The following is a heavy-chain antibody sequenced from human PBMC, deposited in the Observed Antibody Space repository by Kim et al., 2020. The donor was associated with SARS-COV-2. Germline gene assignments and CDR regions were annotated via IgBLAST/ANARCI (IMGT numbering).Heavy chain of an antibody. V-gene: IGHV4-34*01. J-gene: IGHJ5*02. CDR1: GGSFSGYY. D-gene: IGHD2-15*01. Sequence: SETLSLTCAVYGGSFSGYYWSWIRQPPGKGLEWIGEINHSGSTNYNPSLKSRVTISVDTSKNQFSLKLSSVTAADTAVYYCARAPGIYCSGGSCWPGNWFDPWGQGTLVTVSS. CDR2: INHSGST. CDR3: ARAPGIYCSGGSCWPGNWFDP.